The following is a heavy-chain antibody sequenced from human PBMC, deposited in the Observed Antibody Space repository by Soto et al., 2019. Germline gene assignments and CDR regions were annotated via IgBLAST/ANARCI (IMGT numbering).Heavy chain of an antibody. V-gene: IGHV3-15*07. J-gene: IGHJ6*02. CDR3: TTSGPHRYYYGMDV. CDR2: IKSKTDGGTT. Sequence: PGGSLSLSCAASGFTFSNAWMNWVRQAPGKGLEWVGRIKSKTDGGTTDYAAPVKGRFTISRDDSKNTQYLQMNSLKTEDTAVYYCTTSGPHRYYYGMDVWGQGTTVTVSS. CDR1: GFTFSNAW. D-gene: IGHD5-12*01.